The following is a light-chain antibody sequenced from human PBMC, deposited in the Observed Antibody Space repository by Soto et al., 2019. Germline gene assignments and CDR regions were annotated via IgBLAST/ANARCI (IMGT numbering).Light chain of an antibody. J-gene: IGLJ2*01. V-gene: IGLV2-14*01. CDR2: DVS. CDR1: GSGVGGYNY. CDR3: SSYTSASTPLV. Sequence: QSALPQPASVSGSPGQSITISCTGTGSGVGGYNYVSWYQQHPGKAPKVMIYDVSNRPSGVSNRFSGSKSGNTASLTISGLQAEDEADYYCSSYTSASTPLVFGGGTKLTVL.